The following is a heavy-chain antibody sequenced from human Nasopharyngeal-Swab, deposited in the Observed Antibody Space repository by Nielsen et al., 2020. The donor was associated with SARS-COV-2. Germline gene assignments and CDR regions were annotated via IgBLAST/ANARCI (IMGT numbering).Heavy chain of an antibody. CDR2: FDPEDGET. V-gene: IGHV1-24*01. D-gene: IGHD3-22*01. CDR1: GYTLTELS. CDR3: ATDDHYDSRGLDY. Sequence: ASVKVSCKVSGYTLTELSMHWVRQAPGKGLEWMGGFDPEDGETIYAQKLQGRVTMTEDTSTDTAYMELSSLRSEDTAVYYCATDDHYDSRGLDYWGQGTLATVSS. J-gene: IGHJ4*02.